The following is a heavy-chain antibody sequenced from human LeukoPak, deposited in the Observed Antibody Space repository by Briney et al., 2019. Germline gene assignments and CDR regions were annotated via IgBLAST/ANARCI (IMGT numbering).Heavy chain of an antibody. D-gene: IGHD3-3*01. J-gene: IGHJ3*02. CDR2: IHTSGST. CDR1: GDSISPYY. V-gene: IGHV4-4*07. Sequence: SETLSLTCTVSGDSISPYYWSWIRQPAGKGLEWIGRIHTSGSTSDNPSLKSRVTMSVDTSKNQFSLKLSSVTAADTAMYYCAKGYYDFRSGYYAGDAFDIWGQGTMVTVSS. CDR3: AKGYYDFRSGYYAGDAFDI.